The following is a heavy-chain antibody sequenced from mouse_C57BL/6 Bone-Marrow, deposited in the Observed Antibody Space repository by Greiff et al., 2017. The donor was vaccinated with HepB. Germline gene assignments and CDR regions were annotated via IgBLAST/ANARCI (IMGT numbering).Heavy chain of an antibody. CDR2: ISSGGDYI. V-gene: IGHV5-9-1*02. J-gene: IGHJ2*01. CDR1: GFTFSIYA. D-gene: IGHD2-2*01. CDR3: TRVWLRRGYFDY. Sequence: EVHLVESGEGLVKPGGSLKLSCAASGFTFSIYAMSWVRQTPEKRLEWVAYISSGGDYIYYADTVKGRFTISRDNARNTLYLQMSSLKSEDTAMYYCTRVWLRRGYFDYWGQGTTLTVSS.